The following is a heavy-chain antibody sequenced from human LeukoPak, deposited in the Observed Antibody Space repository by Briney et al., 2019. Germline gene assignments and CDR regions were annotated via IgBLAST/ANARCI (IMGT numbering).Heavy chain of an antibody. CDR1: GFTFTTYG. CDR3: AKVSYYYDSSGSY. V-gene: IGHV3-33*06. CDR2: IWYDGSNK. D-gene: IGHD3-22*01. Sequence: GRSLRLSCAASGFTFTTYGMHWVRQAPGKGLEWVAVIWYDGSNKYYADSVKGRFTISRDNSKNTLYLQMNSLRAEDTAVYYCAKVSYYYDSSGSYWGQGTLVTVSS. J-gene: IGHJ4*02.